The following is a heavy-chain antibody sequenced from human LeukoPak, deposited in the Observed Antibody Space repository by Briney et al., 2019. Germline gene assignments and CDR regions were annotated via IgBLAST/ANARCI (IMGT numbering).Heavy chain of an antibody. CDR1: GGSISSYY. CDR3: ARGTYSGYDFLDY. Sequence: SETLSLTCTVSGGSISSYYWSWIRQPPGKGLEWIGYIYYSGSTNYNPSLKSRVTISVDTSKNQFSLKLSSVTAADTAVYYCARGTYSGYDFLDYWGQGTLVTVSS. J-gene: IGHJ4*02. V-gene: IGHV4-59*01. D-gene: IGHD5-12*01. CDR2: IYYSGST.